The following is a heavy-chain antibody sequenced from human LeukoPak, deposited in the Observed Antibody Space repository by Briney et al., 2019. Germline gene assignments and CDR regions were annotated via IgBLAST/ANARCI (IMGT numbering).Heavy chain of an antibody. CDR3: ARDGSSLDY. J-gene: IGHJ4*02. Sequence: PGRSLRPSCAASGFTFSSYAMHWVRQAPGKGLEWVAVISYDGSNKYYADSVKGRFTISRDNSKNTLYLQMNSLRAEDTAVYYCARDGSSLDYWGQGTLVTVSS. D-gene: IGHD6-6*01. CDR1: GFTFSSYA. CDR2: ISYDGSNK. V-gene: IGHV3-30*01.